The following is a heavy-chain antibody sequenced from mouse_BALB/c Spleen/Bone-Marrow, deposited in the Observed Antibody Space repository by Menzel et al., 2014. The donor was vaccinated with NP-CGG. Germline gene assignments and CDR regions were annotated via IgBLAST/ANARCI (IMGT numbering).Heavy chain of an antibody. V-gene: IGHV1S81*02. Sequence: QVQLQQPGAELVKPGASAKLSCKASGYTFSSYYMYWVKQRPGQGLEWIGEINPSNGGTKFNEKFKSKATLTVDKSSSTAYMQLSSLPSEDSAVYYCTRSNYGYWYFDVWGAGTTVTVSS. J-gene: IGHJ1*01. D-gene: IGHD1-1*01. CDR3: TRSNYGYWYFDV. CDR2: INPSNGGT. CDR1: GYTFSSYY.